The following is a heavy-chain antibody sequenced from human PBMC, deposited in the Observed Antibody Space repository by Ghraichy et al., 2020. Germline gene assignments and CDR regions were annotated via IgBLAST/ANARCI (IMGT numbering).Heavy chain of an antibody. V-gene: IGHV3-7*02. J-gene: IGHJ4*02. CDR3: VTTDWPDSSDYP. D-gene: IGHD3-22*01. Sequence: GGSLRLSCEASGFTFSNYWMTWVRQAPGKGLEWVANIKPDGSEKNYLDSVKGRFITSRDNARNSVYLHMNSLRAEDTAVYYCVTTDWPDSSDYPGGQGIRVTISS. CDR2: IKPDGSEK. CDR1: GFTFSNYW.